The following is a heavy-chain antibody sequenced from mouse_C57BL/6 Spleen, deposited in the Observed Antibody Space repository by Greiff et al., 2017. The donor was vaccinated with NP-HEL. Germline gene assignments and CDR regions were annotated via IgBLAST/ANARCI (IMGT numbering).Heavy chain of an antibody. CDR1: GYSITSGYY. D-gene: IGHD3-1*01. Sequence: ESGPGLVKPSQSLSLTCSVTGYSITSGYYWNWIRQFPGNKLEWMGYISYDGSNNYNPSLKNRISITRDTSKNQFFLKLNSVTTEDTATYYCASDLGLRWAMDYWGQGTSVTVSS. CDR2: ISYDGSN. V-gene: IGHV3-6*01. CDR3: ASDLGLRWAMDY. J-gene: IGHJ4*01.